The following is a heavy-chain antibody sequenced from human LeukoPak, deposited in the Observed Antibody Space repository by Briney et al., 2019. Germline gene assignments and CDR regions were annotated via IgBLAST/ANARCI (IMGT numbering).Heavy chain of an antibody. J-gene: IGHJ4*02. CDR1: GFTFSSYS. D-gene: IGHD3-10*01. CDR2: ISSSSSTI. V-gene: IGHV3-48*01. Sequence: GGSLRLSCAASGFTFSSYSMNRVRQAPGKGLEWVSYISSSSSTIYYADSVKGRFTISRDNSKNTLYLQMNSLRAEDTAVYYCAKDLVSQRGVGSSEKVDYWGQGTLVTVSS. CDR3: AKDLVSQRGVGSSEKVDY.